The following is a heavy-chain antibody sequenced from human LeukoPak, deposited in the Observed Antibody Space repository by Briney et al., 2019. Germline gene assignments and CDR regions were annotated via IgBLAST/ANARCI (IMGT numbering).Heavy chain of an antibody. D-gene: IGHD2/OR15-2a*01. CDR2: FLYRGNT. V-gene: IGHV4-39*01. Sequence: SETLSLTCTVSGGSISISSYYWAWIRQPPGKALEWIGSFLYRGNTYYNPSLKSRVTISVDTSKNQFSLKLGSVTAADTAVYYCARRSFYSMSSGFGFWGQGALVTVSS. CDR3: ARRSFYSMSSGFGF. J-gene: IGHJ4*02. CDR1: GGSISISSYY.